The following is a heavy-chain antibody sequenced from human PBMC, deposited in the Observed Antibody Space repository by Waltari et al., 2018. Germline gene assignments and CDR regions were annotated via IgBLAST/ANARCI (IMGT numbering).Heavy chain of an antibody. Sequence: QLQLQESGPGLVKPSETLSLTCTVSGGSISSSSYYWGWIRQPPGTGLEGIGSIYYSGRTYYNPSLKSRVTISVDTSKNQFSLKLSSVTAADTAVYYCARGEAGTFDYWGQGTLVTVSS. J-gene: IGHJ4*02. D-gene: IGHD6-19*01. V-gene: IGHV4-39*07. CDR1: GGSISSSSYY. CDR2: IYYSGRT. CDR3: ARGEAGTFDY.